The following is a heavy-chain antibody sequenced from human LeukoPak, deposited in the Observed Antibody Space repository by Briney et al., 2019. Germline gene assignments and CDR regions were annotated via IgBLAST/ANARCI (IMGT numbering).Heavy chain of an antibody. CDR2: IFYSGST. CDR3: AKSNGYGLVDI. CDR1: GLTVSGNY. V-gene: IGHV4-34*12. Sequence: GSLRLPCAAFGLTVSGNYMSWVRQAPGKGLEWIGNIFYSGSTYYSPSLRSRVTISLDTSRNQFSLKLNSVTAADTAVYYCAKSNGYGLVDIWGQGTMVTVSS. D-gene: IGHD3-10*01. J-gene: IGHJ3*02.